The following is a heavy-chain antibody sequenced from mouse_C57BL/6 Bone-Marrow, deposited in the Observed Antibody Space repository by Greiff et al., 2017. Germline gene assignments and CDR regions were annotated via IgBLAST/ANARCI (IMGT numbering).Heavy chain of an antibody. CDR1: GFTFSSYA. J-gene: IGHJ2*01. V-gene: IGHV5-9-1*02. CDR2: ISSGSDYI. D-gene: IGHD1-1*01. Sequence: EVQLVESGEGLVKPGGSLKLSCAASGFTFSSYAMSWVRQTPEERLEWVAYISSGSDYIYYADTVTGRFTISRDNARNTLYLQMSSLKSEDTAMYYCTRGYYGSSVNFDYWGQGTTLTVSS. CDR3: TRGYYGSSVNFDY.